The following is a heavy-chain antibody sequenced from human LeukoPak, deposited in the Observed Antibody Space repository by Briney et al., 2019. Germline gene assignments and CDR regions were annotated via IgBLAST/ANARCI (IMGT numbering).Heavy chain of an antibody. CDR2: ISGSGGST. Sequence: GGSLRLSCAASGFTFSSYAMIWVRQSPGKGLEWVSAISGSGGSTYYADSVKGRFTISRDNSKNTMYLQMNSLRAEDTAVYYCAKDRDYDILTGYYTTQEYWGQGTLVTVSS. V-gene: IGHV3-23*01. CDR1: GFTFSSYA. J-gene: IGHJ4*02. D-gene: IGHD3-9*01. CDR3: AKDRDYDILTGYYTTQEY.